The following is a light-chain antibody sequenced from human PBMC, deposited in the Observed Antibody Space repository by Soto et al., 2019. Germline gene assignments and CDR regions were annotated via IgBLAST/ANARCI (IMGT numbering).Light chain of an antibody. CDR3: MQTLQTPYT. Sequence: DIVMTQSPLSLPVTPGEPASISCRSSQSLLHSNRFNYFNWYVQKPGQSPQLLIYLGSNRASGVPDRFSGSGSGTDFTLKFTRVEAEDVGVYYCMQTLQTPYTFGQGTKLEIK. CDR2: LGS. CDR1: QSLLHSNRFNY. V-gene: IGKV2-28*01. J-gene: IGKJ2*01.